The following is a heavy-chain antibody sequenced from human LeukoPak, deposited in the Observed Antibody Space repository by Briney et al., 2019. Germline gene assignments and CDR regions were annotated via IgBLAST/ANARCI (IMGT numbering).Heavy chain of an antibody. D-gene: IGHD3-22*01. V-gene: IGHV4-59*01. CDR3: ARRAFYYDSGGIYYFDY. Sequence: SETLSLTCTASGGSISSYYWSWIRQPPGKGLEWIGYIYYSGSTNFNPSLKSRVTISVDTSKNQFSLKLSSVTAADTAVYYCARRAFYYDSGGIYYFDYWGQGTLVTVSS. CDR1: GGSISSYY. CDR2: IYYSGST. J-gene: IGHJ4*02.